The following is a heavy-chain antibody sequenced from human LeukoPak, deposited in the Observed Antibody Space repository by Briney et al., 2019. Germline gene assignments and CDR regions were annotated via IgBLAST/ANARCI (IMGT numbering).Heavy chain of an antibody. D-gene: IGHD5-18*01. Sequence: ASVKVSCKDSGGTFSSYAISWVRQAPGQRLEWMGRIIPIFGTANYAQKFQGRVTITTDESTSTAYMELSSLRSEDTAVYYCASSLYSYGYFSDYWGQGTLVTVSS. J-gene: IGHJ4*02. CDR1: GGTFSSYA. V-gene: IGHV1-69*05. CDR3: ASSLYSYGYFSDY. CDR2: IIPIFGTA.